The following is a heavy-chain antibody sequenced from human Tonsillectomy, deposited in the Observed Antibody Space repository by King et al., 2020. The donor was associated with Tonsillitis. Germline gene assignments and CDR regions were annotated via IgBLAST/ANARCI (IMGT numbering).Heavy chain of an antibody. CDR2: IFYSGST. CDR3: ARHAFYVSSGYYPQIDY. V-gene: IGHV4-59*08. J-gene: IGHJ4*02. Sequence: VQLQESGPGLVKPSETLSLTCTVSRGSISSYYWSWIRQPPGKGLEWIGYIFYSGSTNYNPSLKSRVTISIDTSKGQFSLKLSSVTAADTAVYYCARHAFYVSSGYYPQIDYCGQGTLVTVSS. D-gene: IGHD3-22*01. CDR1: RGSISSYY.